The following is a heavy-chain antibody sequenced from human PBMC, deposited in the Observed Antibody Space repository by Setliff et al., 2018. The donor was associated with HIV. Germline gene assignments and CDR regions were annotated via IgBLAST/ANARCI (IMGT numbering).Heavy chain of an antibody. Sequence: SLTCTVSGGSISSYYWSWIRQPPGKGLEWIGYIYYSGSTNYNPSLKSRVTISVDTSKNQFSLKLSSVTAADTAVYYCARGSSSWYDDAFDIWGQGTMVTVS. CDR1: GGSISSYY. V-gene: IGHV4-59*08. CDR3: ARGSSSWYDDAFDI. CDR2: IYYSGST. J-gene: IGHJ3*02. D-gene: IGHD6-13*01.